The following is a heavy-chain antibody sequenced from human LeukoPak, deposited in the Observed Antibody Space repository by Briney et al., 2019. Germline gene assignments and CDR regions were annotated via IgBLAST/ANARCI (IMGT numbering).Heavy chain of an antibody. Sequence: ASVKVSCKASGGTFSSYAISWVRQAPGQGLEWMGRIIPIFGIANYAQKFQGRVTITADKSTSTAYKELSSLRSEDTAVYYCARDSPRHGDYWGQGTLVTVSS. CDR3: ARDSPRHGDY. CDR1: GGTFSSYA. V-gene: IGHV1-69*04. CDR2: IIPIFGIA. J-gene: IGHJ4*02.